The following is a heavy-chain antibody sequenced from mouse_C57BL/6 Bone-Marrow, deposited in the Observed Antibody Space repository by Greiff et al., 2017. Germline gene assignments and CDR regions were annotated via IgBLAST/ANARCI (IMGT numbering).Heavy chain of an antibody. CDR2: IDPSDSYT. V-gene: IGHV1-50*01. CDR3: ARGGLPMDY. D-gene: IGHD3-3*01. CDR1: GYTFTSYW. Sequence: VQLQQPGAELVKPGASVKLSCKASGYTFTSYWMQWVKQRPGQGLEWIGEIDPSDSYTNYNQKFKGKATLTVDTSSSTAYMQLSSLTSEDSAVYYCARGGLPMDYWGQGTSVTVSS. J-gene: IGHJ4*01.